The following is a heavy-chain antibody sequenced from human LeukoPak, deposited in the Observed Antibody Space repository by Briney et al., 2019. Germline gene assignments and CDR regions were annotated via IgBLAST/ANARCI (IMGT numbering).Heavy chain of an antibody. CDR1: GFTFSSYS. D-gene: IGHD5-24*01. CDR3: ARDRRWLQLNLDY. CDR2: ISSSSSTI. V-gene: IGHV3-48*01. Sequence: GGSLRFSCAASGFTFSSYSMNWVRQAPGKGLEWVSYISSSSSTIYYADSVKGRFTISRDNAKNSLYLQMNSLRAEDTAVYYCARDRRWLQLNLDYWGQGTLVTVSS. J-gene: IGHJ4*02.